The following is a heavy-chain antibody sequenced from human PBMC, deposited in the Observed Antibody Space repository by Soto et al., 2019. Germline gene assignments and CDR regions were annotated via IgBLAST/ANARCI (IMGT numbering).Heavy chain of an antibody. Sequence: QVQLQESGPGLVKPSETLSLTCTVSGGSVSSGIYYLSWIRQPPGKGLEWIGYSYYSGSTNSNPSLKSRVTMSVDTSKNQFSLKLRSVTAADTAVYYCARPRSSGGFDPWGQGTLVTVSS. CDR3: ARPRSSGGFDP. CDR2: SYYSGST. D-gene: IGHD3-22*01. V-gene: IGHV4-61*01. CDR1: GGSVSSGIYY. J-gene: IGHJ5*02.